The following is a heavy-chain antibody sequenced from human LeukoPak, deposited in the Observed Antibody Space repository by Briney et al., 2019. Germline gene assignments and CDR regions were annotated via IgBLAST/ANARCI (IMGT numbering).Heavy chain of an antibody. J-gene: IGHJ4*02. D-gene: IGHD3-22*01. CDR3: ATDIEERNYYDSSGYPLPFDY. CDR2: FDPEDGET. CDR1: GYTLNELS. V-gene: IGHV1-24*01. Sequence: ASVKVSCKVSGYTLNELSMQWVRQAPGKGLEWMGGFDPEDGETIYAQKFQGRVTMTEDTSTDTAYMELSSLRSEDTAVYYCATDIEERNYYDSSGYPLPFDYWGQGPRVTVSS.